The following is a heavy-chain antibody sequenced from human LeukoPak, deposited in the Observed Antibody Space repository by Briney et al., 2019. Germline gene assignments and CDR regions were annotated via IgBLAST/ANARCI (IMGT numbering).Heavy chain of an antibody. Sequence: PSETLSLTCTVSGGSISSYYWSWIRQPPGKGLEWLGYIHYSGNTDYNPSLKSRVTMSLHTSENQFSLKLSSVTAADTAVYYCARVPYSGYEFTIDSWGQGTLVTASS. D-gene: IGHD5-12*01. CDR2: IHYSGNT. J-gene: IGHJ4*02. V-gene: IGHV4-59*01. CDR3: ARVPYSGYEFTIDS. CDR1: GGSISSYY.